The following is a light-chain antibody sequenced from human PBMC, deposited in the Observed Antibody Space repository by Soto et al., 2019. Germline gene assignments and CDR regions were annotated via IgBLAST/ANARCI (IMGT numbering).Light chain of an antibody. V-gene: IGKV3-11*01. Sequence: EIVLTQSPATLSLSPGERATLSCRASQSVSSYLAWYQQKPGQAPRLLIYDASNRATGIPARFSGSGSGTDFTITISSLEPEDFAVYYCQQRSNWPHLTFGGGTKVEIK. CDR3: QQRSNWPHLT. CDR1: QSVSSY. CDR2: DAS. J-gene: IGKJ4*01.